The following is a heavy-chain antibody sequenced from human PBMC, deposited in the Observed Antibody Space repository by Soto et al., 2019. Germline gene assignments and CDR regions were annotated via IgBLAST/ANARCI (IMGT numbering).Heavy chain of an antibody. D-gene: IGHD2-15*01. V-gene: IGHV4-61*01. CDR3: ARGLNAAASYYYGFDV. Sequence: SETLSLTCTVSGVSVSGGSYYWSWIRQPPGRGLEWIAYIYYTGSTNYNPSLKSRVTVSVDTSKNQFSLKLNSVTAADTAVYFCARGLNAAASYYYGFDVWGQGTTVTAP. CDR2: IYYTGST. CDR1: GVSVSGGSYY. J-gene: IGHJ6*02.